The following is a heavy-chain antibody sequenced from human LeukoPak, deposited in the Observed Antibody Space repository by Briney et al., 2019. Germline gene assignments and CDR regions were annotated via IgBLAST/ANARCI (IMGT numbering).Heavy chain of an antibody. V-gene: IGHV1-18*01. D-gene: IGHD3-22*01. Sequence: GASVKVSCKASGYTFTSYGISWVRQAAGQRLEWMGWISAYNGNTNYAQKLQGRVTMTTDTSTSTAYMELRSLRSDDTAVYYCARDYYDSSGPPLDYWGQGTLVTVSS. CDR3: ARDYYDSSGPPLDY. CDR1: GYTFTSYG. J-gene: IGHJ4*02. CDR2: ISAYNGNT.